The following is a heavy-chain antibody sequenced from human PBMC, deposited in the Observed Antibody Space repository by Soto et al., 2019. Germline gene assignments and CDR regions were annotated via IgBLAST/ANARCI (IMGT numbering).Heavy chain of an antibody. CDR1: GFTFSSYA. CDR2: ISGSGGST. D-gene: IGHD3-16*02. V-gene: IGHV3-23*01. Sequence: GGSLRLSCAASGFTFSSYAMSWVRQAPGKGLEWVSAISGSGGSTYYADSVKGRFTISRDNSKNTLYLQMNSLRAEDTAVYYCAKKALVRGGVIVYFDYWGQGTLVTVSS. CDR3: AKKALVRGGVIVYFDY. J-gene: IGHJ4*02.